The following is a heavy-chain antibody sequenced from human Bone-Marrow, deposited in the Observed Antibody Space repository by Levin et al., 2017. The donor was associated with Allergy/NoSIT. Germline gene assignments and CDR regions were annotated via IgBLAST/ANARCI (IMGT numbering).Heavy chain of an antibody. Sequence: PSETLSLTCTVSGYSISSGYYWGWIRQPPGKGLEWIGSIYHSGSTYYNPSLKSRVTISVDTSKNQFSLKLSSVTAADTAVYYCARVTEAVAATGGLCWFDPWGQGTLVTVSS. CDR1: GYSISSGYY. J-gene: IGHJ5*02. V-gene: IGHV4-38-2*02. CDR2: IYHSGST. D-gene: IGHD2-15*01. CDR3: ARVTEAVAATGGLCWFDP.